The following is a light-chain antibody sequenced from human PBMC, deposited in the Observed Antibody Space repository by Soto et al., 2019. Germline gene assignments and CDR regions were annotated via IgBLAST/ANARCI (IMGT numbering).Light chain of an antibody. Sequence: VLTQSPGTLSLSPGERATPSCRPSQSVSSNYLAWYQQRPGQAPRLLIYGASSRATGIPDRFSGSGSGTDFSLSISRVEPEDSAVYYCQQYVNSRWTFGQGTKV. CDR1: QSVSSNY. CDR2: GAS. CDR3: QQYVNSRWT. V-gene: IGKV3-20*01. J-gene: IGKJ1*01.